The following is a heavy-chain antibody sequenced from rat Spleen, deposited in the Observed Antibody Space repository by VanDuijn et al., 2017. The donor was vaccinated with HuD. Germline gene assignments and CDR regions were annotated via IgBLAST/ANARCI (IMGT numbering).Heavy chain of an antibody. J-gene: IGHJ2*01. D-gene: IGHD1-9*01. CDR1: GFTFSDYG. Sequence: EVQMVESGGGLVQPGRSLKLSCAASGFTFSDYGMAWVRQAPTKGLEWVATISYGDSFGHSSTYYRDSVKGRFTISRDNAKSSLYLQMDSLRSEDTATYYCARRHYGYTDYFDCWGQGVMVTVSS. V-gene: IGHV5-29*01. CDR3: ARRHYGYTDYFDC. CDR2: ISYGDSFGHSST.